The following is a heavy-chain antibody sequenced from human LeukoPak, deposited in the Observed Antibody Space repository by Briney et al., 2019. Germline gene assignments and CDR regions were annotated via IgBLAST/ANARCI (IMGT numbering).Heavy chain of an antibody. J-gene: IGHJ4*02. Sequence: ASVKVSCKVSGYTLTELSMHWVRQAPGKGLEWMGGFDPEDGETIYAQKFQGRVTMTEDTSTDTAYMELSSLRSEDTAVYYCATDLRWTIFGVVTDNNFDYWGQGTLVTVSS. CDR3: ATDLRWTIFGVVTDNNFDY. CDR2: FDPEDGET. D-gene: IGHD3-3*01. CDR1: GYTLTELS. V-gene: IGHV1-24*01.